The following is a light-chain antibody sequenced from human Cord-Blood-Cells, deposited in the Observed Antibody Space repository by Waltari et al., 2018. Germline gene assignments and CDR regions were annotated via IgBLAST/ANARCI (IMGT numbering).Light chain of an antibody. CDR1: SLRSYY. V-gene: IGLV3-19*01. Sequence: SSELTQDPAVSVALGQTVRITCQGDSLRSYYASWYQQNPGQAPVLVIYGKNNRPPGIPDRFSGSSSGKTASLTITGAQAEDEADYYCNSRDSSGNHHYVFGTGTKVTVL. J-gene: IGLJ1*01. CDR3: NSRDSSGNHHYV. CDR2: GKN.